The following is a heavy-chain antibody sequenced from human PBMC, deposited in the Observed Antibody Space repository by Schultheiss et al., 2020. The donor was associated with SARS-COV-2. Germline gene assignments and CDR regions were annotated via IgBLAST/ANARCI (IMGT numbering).Heavy chain of an antibody. CDR1: GVSISSYC. V-gene: IGHV4-59*08. CDR3: ARGNDFVYFFDS. D-gene: IGHD3-3*01. Sequence: SETLSFTCTVSGVSISSYCWNWIRQPPGKGLEWIGFIHDSGSTNYNPSLKSRVTISVDTPKNQFSLNLNSVTAADTAIYYCARGNDFVYFFDSWGQGTLVTVSS. J-gene: IGHJ4*02. CDR2: IHDSGST.